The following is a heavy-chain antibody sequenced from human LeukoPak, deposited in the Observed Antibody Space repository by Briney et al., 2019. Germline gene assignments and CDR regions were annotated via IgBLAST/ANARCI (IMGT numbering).Heavy chain of an antibody. CDR1: GGSFSGYY. CDR2: INHSGST. Sequence: SETLSLTCAVYGGSFSGYYWSWICQPPGKGLEWIGEINHSGSTNYNPSLKSRVTISVDTSKNQFSLKLSSVTAADTAVYYCARRLITMIVVVITTYNWFDPWGQGTLVTVSS. D-gene: IGHD3-22*01. V-gene: IGHV4-34*01. CDR3: ARRLITMIVVVITTYNWFDP. J-gene: IGHJ5*02.